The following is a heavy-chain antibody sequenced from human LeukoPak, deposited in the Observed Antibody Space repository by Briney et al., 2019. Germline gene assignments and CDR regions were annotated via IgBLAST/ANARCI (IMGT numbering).Heavy chain of an antibody. J-gene: IGHJ3*02. CDR2: IYPGDSDT. CDR1: GYSFTSYW. D-gene: IGHD2-15*01. CDR3: ARRERYCSGGSCYSGMVASDI. V-gene: IGHV5-51*01. Sequence: GESLKISCKGSGYSFTSYWIGWVRQMPGKGLEWMGIIYPGDSDTRYSPSFQGQVTISADKSISTAYLQWSSLKASDTAMYYCARRERYCSGGSCYSGMVASDIWGQGTMVTVSS.